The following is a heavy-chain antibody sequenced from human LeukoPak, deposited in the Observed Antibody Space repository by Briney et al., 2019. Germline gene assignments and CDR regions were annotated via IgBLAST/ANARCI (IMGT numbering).Heavy chain of an antibody. CDR3: ARRGSGKRPYAFDI. CDR1: GYTFTSYY. CDR2: INPSGGST. J-gene: IGHJ3*02. D-gene: IGHD1-26*01. Sequence: GASVKVSCKASGYTFTSYYMHWVRQAPGQGLEWMGIINPSGGSTSYAQKFQGRVTMTRNTSISTAYMELRSLRSDDTAVYYCARRGSGKRPYAFDIWGQGTMVTVSS. V-gene: IGHV1-46*01.